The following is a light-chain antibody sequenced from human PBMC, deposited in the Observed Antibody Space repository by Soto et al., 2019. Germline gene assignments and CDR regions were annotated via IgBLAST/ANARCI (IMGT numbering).Light chain of an antibody. V-gene: IGLV2-14*03. Sequence: QSALTQPASVSGSPGQSITISCTGTSNDVGGFSYVSWYQQHPGKGPKLIIYDVTNRPSGVSNRFSGAKSGNTASLTISGLQAEDVSLYYCSSYTRSSAVVFGGGTKLTVL. J-gene: IGLJ3*02. CDR2: DVT. CDR3: SSYTRSSAVV. CDR1: SNDVGGFSY.